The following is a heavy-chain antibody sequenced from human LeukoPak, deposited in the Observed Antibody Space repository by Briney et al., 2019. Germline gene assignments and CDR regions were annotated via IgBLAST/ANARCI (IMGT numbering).Heavy chain of an antibody. CDR3: AREGIAVAGAPDY. CDR1: GGTFSSYA. Sequence: VASVKVSCKASGGTFSSYAISWVRQAPGQGLEWMGRIIPILGIANYAQKFQGRVTITADKSTSTAYMELSSLRSEDTAVYYCAREGIAVAGAPDYWGQGTLVTVSS. D-gene: IGHD6-19*01. J-gene: IGHJ4*02. V-gene: IGHV1-69*04. CDR2: IIPILGIA.